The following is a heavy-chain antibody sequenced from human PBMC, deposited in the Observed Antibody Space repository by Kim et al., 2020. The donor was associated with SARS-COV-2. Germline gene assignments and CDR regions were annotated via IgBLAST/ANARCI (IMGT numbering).Heavy chain of an antibody. J-gene: IGHJ6*02. Sequence: KSRVTISVDTSKNQFSLKLSSVTAADTAVYYCARGQPYYYGSGSHKTLDVWGQGTTVTVSS. CDR3: ARGQPYYYGSGSHKTLDV. D-gene: IGHD3-10*01. V-gene: IGHV4-59*09.